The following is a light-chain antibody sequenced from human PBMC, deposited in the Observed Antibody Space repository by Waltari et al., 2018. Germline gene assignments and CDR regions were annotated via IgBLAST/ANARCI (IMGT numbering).Light chain of an antibody. CDR3: SAEAGSNNYV. CDR2: EVS. J-gene: IGLJ1*01. Sequence: QSALTQPPSASGSPGQSVTISCTGTSSDVGGYNYVSWYQQHPGKAPKLRIYEVSKRPSGVPERVSGSRAVNAAALTVPGLQAEDEADGDGSAEAGSNNYVFGTGTKVTVL. V-gene: IGLV2-8*01. CDR1: SSDVGGYNY.